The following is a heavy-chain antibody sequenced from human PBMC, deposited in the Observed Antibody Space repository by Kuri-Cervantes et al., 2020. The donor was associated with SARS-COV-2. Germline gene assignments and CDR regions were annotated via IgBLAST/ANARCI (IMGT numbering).Heavy chain of an antibody. CDR2: INPSGGST. D-gene: IGHD4-11*01. J-gene: IGHJ6*02. CDR1: GYTFTSYY. Sequence: ASVKVSCKASGYTFTSYYMHWVRQAPGQGLEWMGIINPSGGSTSYAQKFQGRVTMTRDTSTSTVYMELSSLRSEDTAVYYCARDKATVGNYYYYGMDVWGQGTTVTGSS. V-gene: IGHV1-46*01. CDR3: ARDKATVGNYYYYGMDV.